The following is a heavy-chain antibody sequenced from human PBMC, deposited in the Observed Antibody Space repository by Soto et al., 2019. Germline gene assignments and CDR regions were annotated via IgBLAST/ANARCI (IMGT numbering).Heavy chain of an antibody. J-gene: IGHJ4*02. CDR3: ARHSDTAMVTVHY. D-gene: IGHD5-18*01. CDR1: GGSISSGDYY. Sequence: PSETLSLTCTVSGGSISSGDYYWSWIRQPPGKGLEWIGSIYYSGSTYYNPSLKSRVTISVDTSKNQFSLKLSSVTAADTAVYYCARHSDTAMVTVHYWGQGTLVTVSS. V-gene: IGHV4-39*01. CDR2: IYYSGST.